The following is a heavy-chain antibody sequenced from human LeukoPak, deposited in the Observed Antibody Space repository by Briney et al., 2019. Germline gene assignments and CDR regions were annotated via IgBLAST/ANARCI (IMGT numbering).Heavy chain of an antibody. D-gene: IGHD3-10*01. V-gene: IGHV1-18*01. CDR1: GYTFTSYG. J-gene: IGHJ4*02. CDR3: ARGGELLWFGELLPFDY. Sequence: GASVKVSCKASGYTFTSYGISWVRQAPGQGLEWMGWISAYNGNTNYAQKLQGRVTMTTDTSTSTAYMELRSLRSDDTAVYSCARGGELLWFGELLPFDYWGQGTLVTVSS. CDR2: ISAYNGNT.